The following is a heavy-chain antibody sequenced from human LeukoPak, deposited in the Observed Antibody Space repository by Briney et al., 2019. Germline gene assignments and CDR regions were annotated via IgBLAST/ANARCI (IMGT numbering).Heavy chain of an antibody. CDR2: ISKSDGST. CDR3: ARDYKYAFDD. CDR1: GFTFSSYA. V-gene: IGHV3-23*01. D-gene: IGHD5-24*01. Sequence: GGSLRLSCAASGFTFSSYAMTWVRQAPGKGLAWVSSISKSDGSTYYADSVKGRFTISGDKAKNSLYLQMNSLRVEDTAVYYCARDYKYAFDDWGQGTLVTVSS. J-gene: IGHJ4*02.